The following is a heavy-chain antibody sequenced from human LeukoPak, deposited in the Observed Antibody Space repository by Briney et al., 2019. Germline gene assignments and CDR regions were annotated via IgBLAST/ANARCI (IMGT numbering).Heavy chain of an antibody. Sequence: GGSLRLSCAASGFTFSSYAMSWVRQAPGKGLEWVANIKQDGSEKYYVDSVKGRFTISRDNAKNSLYLQMNSLRAEDTAVYYCARDDGSTIFGVVIKGSYYMDVWGKGTTVTVSS. CDR3: ARDDGSTIFGVVIKGSYYMDV. V-gene: IGHV3-7*01. CDR2: IKQDGSEK. J-gene: IGHJ6*03. CDR1: GFTFSSYA. D-gene: IGHD3-3*01.